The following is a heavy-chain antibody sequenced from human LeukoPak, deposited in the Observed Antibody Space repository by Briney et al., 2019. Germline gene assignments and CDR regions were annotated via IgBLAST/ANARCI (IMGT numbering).Heavy chain of an antibody. CDR3: AQHRLDTRFHY. J-gene: IGHJ4*02. D-gene: IGHD2-2*02. CDR1: GFSLSTSGVG. V-gene: IGHV2-5*02. Sequence: SGPTLVKPTQTLTLTCTFSGFSLSTSGVGVGWTRQPPGKGLEWLALIYWDDDKRYNPSLKSRLTITKDTSKNQVVLTMTNMDPVDTATYYCAQHRLDTRFHYWGQGTLVTVSS. CDR2: IYWDDDK.